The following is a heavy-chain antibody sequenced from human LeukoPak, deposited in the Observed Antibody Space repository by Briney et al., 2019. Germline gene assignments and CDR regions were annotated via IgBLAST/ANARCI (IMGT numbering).Heavy chain of an antibody. CDR1: GFTFSAYE. CDR3: VSAYGGLLDY. CDR2: ISGSGDTI. V-gene: IGHV3-48*03. Sequence: GGSLRLSCAASGFTFSAYEMNWVRQAPGKGLEWLSYISGSGDTIYYAESVKGRFTISRDNAKNSLYLQMSSLRAEDTAAYYCVSAYGGLLDYWGQGTLVTVSS. J-gene: IGHJ4*02. D-gene: IGHD3-16*01.